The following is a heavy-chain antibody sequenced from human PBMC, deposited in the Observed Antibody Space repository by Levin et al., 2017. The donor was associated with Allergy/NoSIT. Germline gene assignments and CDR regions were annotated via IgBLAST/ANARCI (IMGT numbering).Heavy chain of an antibody. CDR3: ARVGSGSSHFSFVDY. CDR1: GFTFSSFG. CDR2: LSHDGTYD. J-gene: IGHJ4*02. D-gene: IGHD1-26*01. V-gene: IGHV3-30*04. Sequence: GESLKISCAASGFTFSSFGMHWVHQAPGNGLEWVAVLSHDGTYDNYADSVRGRFTISRDNSKNTLYLQMDSLRSEDTAVYYCARVGSGSSHFSFVDYWGQGTLVTVAS.